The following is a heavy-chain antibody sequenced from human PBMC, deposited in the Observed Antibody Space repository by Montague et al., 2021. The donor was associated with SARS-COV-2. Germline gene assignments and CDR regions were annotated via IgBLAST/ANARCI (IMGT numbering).Heavy chain of an antibody. Sequence: SLRLSCAASGFTFSSCSMNWVRQAPGKGLEWVSSISSSSSYIYYADSVKGRFTISRDNAKNSLYLQMNSLRAEDTAVYYCARDARYDFWSGYYFDYWGQGTLVTVSS. J-gene: IGHJ4*02. D-gene: IGHD3-3*01. V-gene: IGHV3-21*01. CDR3: ARDARYDFWSGYYFDY. CDR1: GFTFSSCS. CDR2: ISSSSSYI.